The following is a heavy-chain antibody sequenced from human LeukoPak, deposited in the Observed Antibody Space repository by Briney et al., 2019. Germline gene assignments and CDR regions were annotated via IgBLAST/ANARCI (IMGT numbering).Heavy chain of an antibody. CDR3: AWGGSGNCYYYYYMDV. D-gene: IGHD3-10*01. CDR1: GGTFSSYA. CDR2: IIPIFGTA. V-gene: IGHV1-69*06. Sequence: ASVKVSCKASGGTFSSYAISWVRQAPGQGLEWMRGIIPIFGTANYAQKFQGRVTITADKSTSTAYMELSSLRSEDTAVYYCAWGGSGNCYYYYYMDVWGKGTTVTVSS. J-gene: IGHJ6*03.